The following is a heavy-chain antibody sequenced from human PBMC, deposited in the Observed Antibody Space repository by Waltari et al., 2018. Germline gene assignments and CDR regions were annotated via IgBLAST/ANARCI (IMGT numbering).Heavy chain of an antibody. D-gene: IGHD3-22*01. CDR2: IIPIFGTA. J-gene: IGHJ3*02. Sequence: QVQLVQSGAEVKKPGSSVKVSCKASGGTFSSYAISWVRQAPGQWLEWMGGIIPIFGTANSAQKFQGGVTITADESTSTAYMELSSLRSEDTAVYYCARRVTMIDPHAFDIWGQGTMVTVSS. CDR3: ARRVTMIDPHAFDI. CDR1: GGTFSSYA. V-gene: IGHV1-69*12.